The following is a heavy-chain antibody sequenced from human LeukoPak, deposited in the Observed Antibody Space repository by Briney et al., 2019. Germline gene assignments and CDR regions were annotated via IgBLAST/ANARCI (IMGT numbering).Heavy chain of an antibody. CDR1: GGSITGYY. J-gene: IGHJ6*04. CDR2: IYTIGRL. CDR3: ALYCTSNRCKTVIRSPGGMDV. V-gene: IGHV4-4*07. Sequence: KTSETLSLTCTVSGGSITGYYWSWIRQPAGKGLEWIGRIYTIGRLNYNPSLESRVTVSVDTSKNQFSLKLNSVTAADTAVYYCALYCTSNRCKTVIRSPGGMDVWGKGTTVTVSS. D-gene: IGHD2-2*01.